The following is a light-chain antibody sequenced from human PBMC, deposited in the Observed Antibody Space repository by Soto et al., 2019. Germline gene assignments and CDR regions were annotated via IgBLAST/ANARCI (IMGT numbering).Light chain of an antibody. CDR1: QGIRND. J-gene: IGKJ2*01. Sequence: AVQMTQSPCSLCASVGDRITITCRASQGIRNDLAWYQQKPGKAPNLLIYGASRLHIGVPSRFSGSGSGTDFTFTITGLQPEDFATYYCLQDNNYPYTFGQGTKLEIK. CDR3: LQDNNYPYT. CDR2: GAS. V-gene: IGKV1-6*01.